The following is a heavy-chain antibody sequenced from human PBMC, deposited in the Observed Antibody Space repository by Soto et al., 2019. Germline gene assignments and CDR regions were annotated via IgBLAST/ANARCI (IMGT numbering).Heavy chain of an antibody. CDR2: ISSSGAIT. CDR3: AKEGMTSRRECIDS. D-gene: IGHD2-21*02. Sequence: PGGSLRLSCAASGFTFGSYAVSWIRQAPGKGLEWVSGISSSGAITYYADSVKGRFTISRDNSKNTVYVQMNILRAEDTAVYYCAKEGMTSRRECIDSWGRGTLVTVSS. V-gene: IGHV3-23*01. J-gene: IGHJ4*02. CDR1: GFTFGSYA.